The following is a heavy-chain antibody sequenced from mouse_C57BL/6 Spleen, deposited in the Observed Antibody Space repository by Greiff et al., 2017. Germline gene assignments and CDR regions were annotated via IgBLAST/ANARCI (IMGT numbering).Heavy chain of an antibody. V-gene: IGHV2-2*01. Sequence: VQLQPSGPGLVQPSQSLSITCTVPGFSLTSYGVHWVRQSPGKGLEWLGVIWSGGSTDDNAAFISRLSISKDNSKSQVFFKMNSLQADDTAIYYCARNWDVDAMDYWGQGTSVTVSS. J-gene: IGHJ4*01. CDR1: GFSLTSYG. CDR3: ARNWDVDAMDY. D-gene: IGHD4-1*01. CDR2: IWSGGST.